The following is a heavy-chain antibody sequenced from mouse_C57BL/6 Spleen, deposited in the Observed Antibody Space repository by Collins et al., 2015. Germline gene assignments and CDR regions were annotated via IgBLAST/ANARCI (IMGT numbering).Heavy chain of an antibody. D-gene: IGHD2-4*01. CDR2: ISYSGST. V-gene: IGHV3-2*02. CDR3: ARSTMITTFAY. J-gene: IGHJ3*01. CDR1: GYSITSDYA. Sequence: DVQLQESGPGLVKPSQSLSLTCTVTGYSITSDYAWNWIRQFPGNKLEWMGYISYSGSTSYNPSLKSRISITRDTSKNQFFLQLNSVTTEDTATYYCARSTMITTFAYWGQGTLVTVSA.